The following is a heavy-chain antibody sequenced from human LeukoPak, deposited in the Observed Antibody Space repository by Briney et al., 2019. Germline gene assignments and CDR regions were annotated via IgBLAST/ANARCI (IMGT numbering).Heavy chain of an antibody. Sequence: GGSLTLSCAASGFTFSSYWMSWLRQAPGKGLEWVANIKQDGSEKYYVVSVKGRFTISRDNAKNSLYLKMNSLRAEDTAVYYCASGYNWNQGYFDYWGQGNLVTVSS. J-gene: IGHJ4*02. V-gene: IGHV3-7*01. CDR3: ASGYNWNQGYFDY. CDR2: IKQDGSEK. D-gene: IGHD1-20*01. CDR1: GFTFSSYW.